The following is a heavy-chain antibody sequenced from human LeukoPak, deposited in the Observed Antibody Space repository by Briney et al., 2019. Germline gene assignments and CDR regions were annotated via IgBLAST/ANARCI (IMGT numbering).Heavy chain of an antibody. Sequence: GGSLRLSCAASGFTFSSYAMHWVRQAPGKGLEWVAVISYDGSNKYYADSVKGRFTISRDNSKNTLYLQMNSLRAEDTAVYYCAREVGYPVVLLADYFDYWGQGTLATVSS. CDR3: AREVGYPVVLLADYFDY. J-gene: IGHJ4*02. CDR2: ISYDGSNK. CDR1: GFTFSSYA. D-gene: IGHD3-3*02. V-gene: IGHV3-30-3*01.